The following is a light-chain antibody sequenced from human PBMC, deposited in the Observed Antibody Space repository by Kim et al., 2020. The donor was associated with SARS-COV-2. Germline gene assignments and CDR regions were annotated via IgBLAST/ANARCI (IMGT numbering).Light chain of an antibody. Sequence: RATINCKSSQSVLYSSNNKDYLAWYQQKPGQPPKLLIYWASTRESGVPDRFSGSGSGTDFTLTISSLQADDVAVYYCQQYYSTPYTFGQGTKLEIK. CDR1: QSVLYSSNNKDY. CDR3: QQYYSTPYT. J-gene: IGKJ2*01. CDR2: WAS. V-gene: IGKV4-1*01.